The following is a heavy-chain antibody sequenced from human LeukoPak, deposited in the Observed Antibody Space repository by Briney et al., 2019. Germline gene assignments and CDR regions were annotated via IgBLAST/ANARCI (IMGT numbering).Heavy chain of an antibody. CDR3: ARGPHQQWPPMQY. J-gene: IGHJ4*02. D-gene: IGHD6-19*01. CDR1: GGSISTSNYY. Sequence: PSETLSLTCTVSGGSISTSNYYWGWIRQPPGKGLEWIGNIFYSGSTYYGPSLKSRLTISLDTSRNQFSLKLNPVTAADTGLYYCARGPHQQWPPMQYWGQGSLVTVSS. CDR2: IFYSGST. V-gene: IGHV4-39*07.